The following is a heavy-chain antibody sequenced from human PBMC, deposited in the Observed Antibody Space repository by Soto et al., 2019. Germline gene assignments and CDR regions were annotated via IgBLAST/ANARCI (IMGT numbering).Heavy chain of an antibody. CDR1: GASISNGDYY. CDR3: ARSNGFYGDWFDP. D-gene: IGHD4-17*01. J-gene: IGHJ5*02. Sequence: PSETLSLTCTASGASISNGDYYWSWIRQPPGQGLEWLGYMYRTGNTFYNPSLKSRLTISVDRSKNRFSLKLYSVTATDTAVYYCARSNGFYGDWFDPWGQGALVTVSS. CDR2: MYRTGNT. V-gene: IGHV4-30-4*01.